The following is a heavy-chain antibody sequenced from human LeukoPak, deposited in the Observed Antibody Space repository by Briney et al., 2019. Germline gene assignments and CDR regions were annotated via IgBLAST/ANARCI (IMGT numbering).Heavy chain of an antibody. V-gene: IGHV4-59*01. J-gene: IGHJ6*02. CDR3: ARDVEGSDV. CDR2: IYYSGST. CDR1: GGSISSYY. Sequence: SETLSLTCTVSGGSISSYYWSWIRQPPGKGLEWIGYIYYSGSTNYNPSLKSRVTISVDTSKNQFSLKLSSVTAADTAVYYCARDVEGSDVWGRGTTVTVSS. D-gene: IGHD1-1*01.